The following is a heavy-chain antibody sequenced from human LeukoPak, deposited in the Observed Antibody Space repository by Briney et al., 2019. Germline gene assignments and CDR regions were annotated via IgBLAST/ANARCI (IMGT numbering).Heavy chain of an antibody. Sequence: GGSLRLSCAASGFTFSSYSMNWVRQAPGKGLEWVSSISSSSSYIYYADSVKGRFTISRDNAKNSLYLQMNSLRAEDTAVCYCARDSGHLYDYETYWGQGTLVTVSS. V-gene: IGHV3-21*01. CDR3: ARDSGHLYDYETY. J-gene: IGHJ4*02. CDR1: GFTFSSYS. CDR2: ISSSSSYI. D-gene: IGHD4-17*01.